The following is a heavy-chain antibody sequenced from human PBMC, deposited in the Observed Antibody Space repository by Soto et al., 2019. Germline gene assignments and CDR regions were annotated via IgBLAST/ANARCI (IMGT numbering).Heavy chain of an antibody. CDR3: AKDVDSSGWYYYYYYMDG. CDR2: ISYDGSNK. D-gene: IGHD6-19*01. CDR1: GFTFSSYG. J-gene: IGHJ6*03. V-gene: IGHV3-30*18. Sequence: GGSLRLSCAASGFTFSSYGMHWVRQAPGKGLEWVAVISYDGSNKYYADSVKGRFTISRDNSKNTLYLQMNSLRAEDTAVYYCAKDVDSSGWYYYYYYMDGWGKGTTVTVSS.